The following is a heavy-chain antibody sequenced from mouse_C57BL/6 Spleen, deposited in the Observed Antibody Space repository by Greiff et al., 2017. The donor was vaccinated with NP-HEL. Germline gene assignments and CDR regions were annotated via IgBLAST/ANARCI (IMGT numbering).Heavy chain of an antibody. CDR1: GYTFTSYW. D-gene: IGHD2-2*01. CDR3: ASTMVTTEAFDY. Sequence: QVQLQQPGAELVKPGASVKLSCKASGYTFTSYWMHWVKQRPGQGLEWIGMIHPNSGSTNYNEKFKSKATLTVDKSSSTAYMQLSSLTSEDSAVYYCASTMVTTEAFDYWGQGTTLTVSS. CDR2: IHPNSGST. V-gene: IGHV1-64*01. J-gene: IGHJ2*01.